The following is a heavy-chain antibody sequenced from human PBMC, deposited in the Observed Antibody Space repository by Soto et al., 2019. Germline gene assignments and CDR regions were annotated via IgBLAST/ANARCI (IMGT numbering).Heavy chain of an antibody. Sequence: GGSLRLSCAASGFTFSSYAMHWVRKAPGKGLEWVAVISYDGSNKYYADSVKGRFTISRDNSKNTLYLQMNSLRAEDTAVYYCARDHGHYYDSSGSLAFDIWGQGTMVTVSS. J-gene: IGHJ3*02. D-gene: IGHD3-22*01. CDR2: ISYDGSNK. V-gene: IGHV3-30-3*01. CDR3: ARDHGHYYDSSGSLAFDI. CDR1: GFTFSSYA.